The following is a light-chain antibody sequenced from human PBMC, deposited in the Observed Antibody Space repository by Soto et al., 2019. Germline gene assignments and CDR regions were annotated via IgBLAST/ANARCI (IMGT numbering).Light chain of an antibody. J-gene: IGLJ3*02. CDR2: RDS. V-gene: IGLV3-9*01. CDR1: NIGSKN. Sequence: SYELTQPLSVSAALGQTARITCGGNNIGSKNVHWYQQKPGQAPVLVIYRDSNRPSGIPERFSGSNSGNTATLTISRAQAGDEADYYWQVWDSSTARVFGGGTKLTVL. CDR3: QVWDSSTARV.